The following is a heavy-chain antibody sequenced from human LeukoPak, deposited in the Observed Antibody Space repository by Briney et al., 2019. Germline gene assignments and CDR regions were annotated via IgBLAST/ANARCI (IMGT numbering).Heavy chain of an antibody. CDR2: IYWDDDK. CDR3: AHRRPGHLTGWDNSYFDN. Sequence: SGPTLVNPTQTLTLTCTFFGFSLYSSGVGVGWIRQPPGKALEWLAVIYWDDDKRYNPSLRSRLTMSKDASKSQVFLVMSNMDPVDTATYYCAHRRPGHLTGWDNSYFDNWGPGTLVTVSS. V-gene: IGHV2-5*02. CDR1: GFSLYSSGVG. D-gene: IGHD1/OR15-1a*01. J-gene: IGHJ4*02.